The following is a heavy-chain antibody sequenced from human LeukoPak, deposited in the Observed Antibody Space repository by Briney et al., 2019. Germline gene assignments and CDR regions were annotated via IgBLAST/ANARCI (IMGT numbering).Heavy chain of an antibody. CDR1: GFTFSTYG. CDR2: IYYDGKNK. CDR3: ARAPTLYGSGPVLDY. J-gene: IGHJ4*02. Sequence: GGSLRLSCAASGFTFSTYGMHWVRQAQGKGLEWVAFIYYDGKNKYYADSVKGRFTISRDNAKNTLYLQMNSLRAEDTAVYYCARAPTLYGSGPVLDYWGQGTLVTVSS. V-gene: IGHV3-30*12. D-gene: IGHD3-10*01.